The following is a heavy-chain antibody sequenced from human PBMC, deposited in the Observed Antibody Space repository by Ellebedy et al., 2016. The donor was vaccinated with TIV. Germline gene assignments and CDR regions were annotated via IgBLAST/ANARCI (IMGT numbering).Heavy chain of an antibody. D-gene: IGHD3-10*01. CDR2: ISGGGGST. CDR1: GFTFSSYA. V-gene: IGHV3-23*01. J-gene: IGHJ4*02. Sequence: GGSLRLXXAASGFTFSSYAMSWVRQAPGKGLEWVSAISGGGGSTYYADSVRGRFTISRDNSKNTLYLQLNSLRAEDTAVYYCAKDGEYGSGNYYISGVFDYWGQGTLVTVSS. CDR3: AKDGEYGSGNYYISGVFDY.